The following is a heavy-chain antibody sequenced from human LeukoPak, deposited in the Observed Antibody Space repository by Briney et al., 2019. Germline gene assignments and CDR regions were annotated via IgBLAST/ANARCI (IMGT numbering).Heavy chain of an antibody. J-gene: IGHJ4*02. CDR1: GYTLTELS. V-gene: IGHV1-24*01. Sequence: ASVKVSCKVSGYTLTELSMHWVRQAPGKELEWMGGFDPEDGETIYAQKFQGRVTMTEDTSTDTAYMELSSLRYEDTAVYYCATYSSGPIIFDYWGQGTLVTVSS. D-gene: IGHD6-19*01. CDR2: FDPEDGET. CDR3: ATYSSGPIIFDY.